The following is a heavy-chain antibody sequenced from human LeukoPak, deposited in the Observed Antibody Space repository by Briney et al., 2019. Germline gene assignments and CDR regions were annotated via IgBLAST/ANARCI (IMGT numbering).Heavy chain of an antibody. CDR2: ISGSGGST. V-gene: IGHV3-23*01. CDR1: GINFSSYG. CDR3: AKDRGFGEYFPFFY. D-gene: IGHD3-10*01. Sequence: PGRSLRLSCVVSGINFSSYGMHWVRQAPGKGLEWVSAISGSGGSTYYADSVKGRFTISRDNSKNTLYLQMNSLRAEDTAVYYCAKDRGFGEYFPFFYWGQGTLVTVSS. J-gene: IGHJ4*02.